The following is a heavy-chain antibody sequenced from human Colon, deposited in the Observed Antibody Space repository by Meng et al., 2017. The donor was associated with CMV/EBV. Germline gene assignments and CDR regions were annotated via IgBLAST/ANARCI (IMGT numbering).Heavy chain of an antibody. J-gene: IGHJ6*02. CDR1: VGTFSSYA. Sequence: SVKVSCKASVGTFSSYAISWVRQAPGQGLEWMGGIIPIFGTANYAQKFQGRVTITTDESTSTAYMELSSLRSEDTAVYYCARVGIFGVATGYYGMDVWGQGTTVTVSS. D-gene: IGHD3-3*01. V-gene: IGHV1-69*05. CDR2: IIPIFGTA. CDR3: ARVGIFGVATGYYGMDV.